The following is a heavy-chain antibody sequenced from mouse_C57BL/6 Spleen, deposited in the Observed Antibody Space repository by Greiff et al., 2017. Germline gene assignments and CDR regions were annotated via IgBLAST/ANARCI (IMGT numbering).Heavy chain of an antibody. J-gene: IGHJ2*01. CDR3: ACIPITTVVATNY. Sequence: QVQLQQPGAELVKPGASVKLSCKASGYTFTSYWMHWVKQRPGRGLEWIGRIGPNGGGTKYNEKFKSKATLTVDKLSSTAYMQISSLTSEYSAVYYCACIPITTVVATNYGGQGTTLTVSS. CDR1: GYTFTSYW. D-gene: IGHD1-1*01. CDR2: IGPNGGGT. V-gene: IGHV1-72*01.